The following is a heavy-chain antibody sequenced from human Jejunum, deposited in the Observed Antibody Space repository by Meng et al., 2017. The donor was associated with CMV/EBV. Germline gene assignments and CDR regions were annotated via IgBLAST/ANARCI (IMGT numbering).Heavy chain of an antibody. CDR2: IKEDGGQK. J-gene: IGHJ4*02. CDR1: GFSFSTYW. V-gene: IGHV3-7*01. D-gene: IGHD2-15*01. CDR3: VRDAGWFHFDY. Sequence: CSASGFSFSTYWMTWVRQAPGKGLEWLANIKEDGGQKNYVDSLKGRFTISRDNAKNSLYLQMNTLRADDTAVYYCVRDAGWFHFDYWGQGTLVTVSS.